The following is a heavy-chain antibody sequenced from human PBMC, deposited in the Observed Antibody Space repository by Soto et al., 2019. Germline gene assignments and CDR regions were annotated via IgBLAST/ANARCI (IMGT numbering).Heavy chain of an antibody. CDR1: GFTFSSYG. Sequence: PGGSLRLSCAASGFTFSSYGMHWVRQAPGKGLEWVAVISYDGSNKYYADSVKGRFTISRDNSKNTLYLQMNSLRAEDTAAYYCAKDVVYATYYYYYYGMDVWGQGTTVTVSS. D-gene: IGHD2-8*02. CDR2: ISYDGSNK. CDR3: AKDVVYATYYYYYYGMDV. V-gene: IGHV3-30*18. J-gene: IGHJ6*02.